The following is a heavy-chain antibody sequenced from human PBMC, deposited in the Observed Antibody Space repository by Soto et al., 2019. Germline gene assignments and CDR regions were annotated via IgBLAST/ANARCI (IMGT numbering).Heavy chain of an antibody. CDR1: GFNFRAYS. CDR2: ISSTSTTL. D-gene: IGHD4-17*01. CDR3: VRDSGDYPDY. Sequence: EVQLVESGGGLVQPGESLRLSCVVSGFNFRAYSMNWVRQAPGKGLEWISYISSTSTTLYYADSVKGRFTISRDTDQKSLFLQMNSLRAEDTAVYYCVRDSGDYPDYWGLGTQVTVSS. V-gene: IGHV3-48*01. J-gene: IGHJ4*02.